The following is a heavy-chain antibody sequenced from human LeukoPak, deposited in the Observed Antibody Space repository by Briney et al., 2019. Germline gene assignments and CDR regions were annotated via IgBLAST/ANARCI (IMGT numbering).Heavy chain of an antibody. Sequence: TGGSLRLSCEASGFTVSSNHMSWVRQAPGKGLEWVSIIYSAGSTYYADSVKGRFTISRDSSKNTMYLQMNSLRAEDTAVYYCARGGRGYSYGNLDYWGQGTLVTVSS. CDR2: IYSAGST. CDR3: ARGGRGYSYGNLDY. D-gene: IGHD5-18*01. J-gene: IGHJ4*02. CDR1: GFTVSSNH. V-gene: IGHV3-53*01.